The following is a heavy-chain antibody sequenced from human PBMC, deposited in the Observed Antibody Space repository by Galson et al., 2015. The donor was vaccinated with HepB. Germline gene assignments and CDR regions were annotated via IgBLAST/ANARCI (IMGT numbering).Heavy chain of an antibody. CDR3: TTAAYCGGDCYSLDY. V-gene: IGHV3-15*01. J-gene: IGHJ4*02. CDR2: IKSKTDGGTT. Sequence: SLRLSCAASGFTFSHAWMSWVRQAPGKGLEWVGRIKSKTDGGTTDYAAPVKGRFTISRDDSKNTLYLQMNSLKTEDTAVYYCTTAAYCGGDCYSLDYWGQGTLVTVSS. CDR1: GFTFSHAW. D-gene: IGHD2-21*02.